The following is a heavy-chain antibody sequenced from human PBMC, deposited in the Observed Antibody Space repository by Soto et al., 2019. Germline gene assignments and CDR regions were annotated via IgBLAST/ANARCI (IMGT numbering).Heavy chain of an antibody. CDR3: ARDWGTPGRGSAVGYYYHYGMDV. CDR1: EFHFKHYW. CDR2: IKGGGREK. J-gene: IGHJ6*02. Sequence: EVQLVESGGGLVQPGGFLRTSLLAFEFHFKHYWMNLVRPGPGGGVGGVGHIKGGGREKNYVDSVKGRFTISRDNAKNSLYLQMNSLRGEDTAVYFCARDWGTPGRGSAVGYYYHYGMDVWGQGTTVTVSS. D-gene: IGHD6-19*01. V-gene: IGHV3-7*03.